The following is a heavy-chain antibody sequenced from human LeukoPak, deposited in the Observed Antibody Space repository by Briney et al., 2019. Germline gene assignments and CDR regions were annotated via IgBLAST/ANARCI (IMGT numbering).Heavy chain of an antibody. J-gene: IGHJ4*02. CDR2: ISSSSSYI. Sequence: GGSLRLSCAASGFTFSSYSMNWVRQAPGKGLEWVSSISSSSSYIYYADSVKGRFTISRDNAKNSLYLQMNSLRAEDTAVYYCAKEGGANNYYGSGSYFDYWGQGTLVTVSS. CDR1: GFTFSSYS. D-gene: IGHD3-10*01. V-gene: IGHV3-21*04. CDR3: AKEGGANNYYGSGSYFDY.